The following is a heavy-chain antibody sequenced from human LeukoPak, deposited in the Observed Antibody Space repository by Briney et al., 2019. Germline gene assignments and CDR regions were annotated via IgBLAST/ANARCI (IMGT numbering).Heavy chain of an antibody. D-gene: IGHD3-10*01. CDR3: AKANRDHLSHYYGVDV. CDR2: IIPSADTT. Sequence: PGGSLRLSCAASGFTFRTYGMSWVRQAPGKGLEWVSSIIPSADTTYYADSVKGRFTISRDDSKNTFYLQMNSLRAEDTAVYYCAKANRDHLSHYYGVDVWGQGTTVVVSS. V-gene: IGHV3-23*01. J-gene: IGHJ6*02. CDR1: GFTFRTYG.